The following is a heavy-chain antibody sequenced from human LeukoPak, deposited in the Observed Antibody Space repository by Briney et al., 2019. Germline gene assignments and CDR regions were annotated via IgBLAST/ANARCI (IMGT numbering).Heavy chain of an antibody. D-gene: IGHD6-19*01. J-gene: IGHJ4*02. CDR1: VGTFSSYA. CDR2: IIPIFGTA. Sequence: SLKVSCKASVGTFSSYAISWVRQAPGPGLEWMGGIIPIFGTANYAQKFQGKVTITTYESKSTAYMELSSLRAEDTDVYYCARDGERSSGCIDYWGQGTLVTVSS. V-gene: IGHV1-69*05. CDR3: ARDGERSSGCIDY.